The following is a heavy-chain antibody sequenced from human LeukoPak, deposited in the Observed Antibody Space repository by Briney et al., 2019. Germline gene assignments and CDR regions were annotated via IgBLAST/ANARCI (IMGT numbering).Heavy chain of an antibody. D-gene: IGHD6-13*01. V-gene: IGHV3-7*01. J-gene: IGHJ1*01. CDR2: IKQDGSEK. Sequence: GGSLRLSCAASGFTFSSYWMSWVRQAPGKGLEWVANIKQDGSEKYYVDSVKGRFTITRDNAKNSLYLQMNSLRAEDTAVYYRAKLGGIAAAGVYFQHWGQGTLDTVSS. CDR1: GFTFSSYW. CDR3: AKLGGIAAAGVYFQH.